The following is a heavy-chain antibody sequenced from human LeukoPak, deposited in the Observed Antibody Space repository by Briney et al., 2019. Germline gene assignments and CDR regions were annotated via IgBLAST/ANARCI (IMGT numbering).Heavy chain of an antibody. V-gene: IGHV3-33*01. CDR3: AREQVVPAPISPYDAFDI. CDR2: IWYDGSNK. CDR1: GFTFSSYG. J-gene: IGHJ3*02. Sequence: GGSLRLSCAASGFTFSSYGMHWVRQAPGKGLEWVAVIWYDGSNKYYADSVKGRFTISRDNSKNTLYLQMNSLRAEDTAVYYCAREQVVPAPISPYDAFDIWGQGTMVTVSS. D-gene: IGHD2-2*02.